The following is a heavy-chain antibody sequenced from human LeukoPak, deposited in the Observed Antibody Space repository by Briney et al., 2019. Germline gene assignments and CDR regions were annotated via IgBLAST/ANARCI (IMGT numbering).Heavy chain of an antibody. J-gene: IGHJ5*02. CDR3: RRDDVYYYASGSPPA. Sequence: PGGSLRLSCSASGFTFSSYAMHWVRQAPGKGLEYVSTISSNGGTTYYADSVKGRFTISRDNSKNTLYLQMSSLRVEDTAVYYCRRDDVYYYASGSPPAWGQGTLVTVSS. CDR2: ISSNGGTT. CDR1: GFTFSSYA. V-gene: IGHV3-64D*09. D-gene: IGHD3-10*01.